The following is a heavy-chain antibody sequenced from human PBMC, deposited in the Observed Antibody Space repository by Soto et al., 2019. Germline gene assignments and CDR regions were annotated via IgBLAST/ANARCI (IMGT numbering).Heavy chain of an antibody. CDR2: INKDGSEQ. CDR1: GFTFNVYY. Sequence: ESGGDLVQPGGSLRLSCAASGFTFNVYYMTWVRQAPGRGLEWVASINKDGSEQYYVDSVKGRFTISRDNAKNSLYLQMNSLRAEDTALYYCSRENWFQDYWGQGTLVTVSS. J-gene: IGHJ4*02. V-gene: IGHV3-7*03. D-gene: IGHD3-10*01. CDR3: SRENWFQDY.